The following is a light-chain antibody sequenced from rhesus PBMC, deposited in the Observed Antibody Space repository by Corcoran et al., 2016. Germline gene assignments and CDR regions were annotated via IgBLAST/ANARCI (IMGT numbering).Light chain of an antibody. J-gene: IGKJ2*01. CDR2: YAT. CDR1: QGSRNY. CDR3: QQYENSPPFS. V-gene: IGKV1-25*01. Sequence: DIQLTQSPSSVSASVGDRVTITCRASQGSRNYLAWYQQKPGKAPNLLIYYATTLQSGVPSRFSGSGSGTEFSPTIRSLQPEDFSTYYCQQYENSPPFSFSQGTKVEIE.